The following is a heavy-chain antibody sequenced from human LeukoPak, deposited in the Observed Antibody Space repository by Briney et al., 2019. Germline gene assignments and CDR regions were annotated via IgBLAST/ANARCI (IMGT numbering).Heavy chain of an antibody. Sequence: PGGSLRLSCVASGFTFHNYAISWVRQAPGKGLEWVSGISGDGASTYYADSVRGRFTISRDNSKNTLYLQMNSLRAEDTAVYYCAKDYRRIAAAGTVANWFDPWGQGTLVTVSS. D-gene: IGHD6-13*01. J-gene: IGHJ5*02. CDR3: AKDYRRIAAAGTVANWFDP. CDR2: ISGDGAST. CDR1: GFTFHNYA. V-gene: IGHV3-23*01.